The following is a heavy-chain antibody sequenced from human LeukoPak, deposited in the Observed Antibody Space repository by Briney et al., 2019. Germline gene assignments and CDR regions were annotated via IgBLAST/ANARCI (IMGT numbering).Heavy chain of an antibody. CDR1: GFPFSSYG. Sequence: GGSLRLSCAASGFPFSSYGMHWVRQAPGKGLEGVAVIWYDGSNKYYADSVKGRFTISRDNSKNTLYLQMTSQRSEDTAVYYCAREFIAAPHYYYGMDVWGQGTTVTVSS. D-gene: IGHD6-6*01. V-gene: IGHV3-33*01. CDR2: IWYDGSNK. J-gene: IGHJ6*02. CDR3: AREFIAAPHYYYGMDV.